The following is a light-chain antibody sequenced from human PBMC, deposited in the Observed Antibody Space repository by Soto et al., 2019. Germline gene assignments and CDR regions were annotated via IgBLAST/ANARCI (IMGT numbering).Light chain of an antibody. Sequence: DLQMTQSPSTLSASVGDRVTITCRASQTISNYLTWYQQRPGKAPKLLIYRSSILPNGVPSRFSGSGSGTEFTLTISSLQPDDFATYYCQQYYIYATFGQGTRVEI. J-gene: IGKJ1*01. CDR3: QQYYIYAT. CDR2: RSS. CDR1: QTISNY. V-gene: IGKV1-5*03.